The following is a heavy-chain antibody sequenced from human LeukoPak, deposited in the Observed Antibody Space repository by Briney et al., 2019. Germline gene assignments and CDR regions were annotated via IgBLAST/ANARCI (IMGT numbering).Heavy chain of an antibody. CDR3: ARHPSGRMWLQQGGWFDP. CDR1: GGSISSISYY. D-gene: IGHD5-24*01. CDR2: MYHNGST. V-gene: IGHV4-39*01. Sequence: PSETLSLTCTVSGGSISSISYYWGWIRQPPGKGLEWIGSMYHNGSTYYNPSLKSRVSISVDTSKNQFSLKLTSVTAADTAVYYCARHPSGRMWLQQGGWFDPWGQGTLVTVSS. J-gene: IGHJ5*02.